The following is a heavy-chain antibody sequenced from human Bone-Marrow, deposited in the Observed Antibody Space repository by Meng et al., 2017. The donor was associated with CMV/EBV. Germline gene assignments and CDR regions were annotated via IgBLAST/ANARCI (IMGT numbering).Heavy chain of an antibody. V-gene: IGHV1-8*01. CDR3: PAAAGSPLNY. CDR1: GYTFTSYD. D-gene: IGHD6-13*01. J-gene: IGHJ4*02. CDR2: MNPNSGNT. Sequence: ASLKVSCKASGYTFTSYDINWVRQATGQGFEWMGWMNPNSGNTGYAQKFQGRVTMHRNTSISTVYMELSSLRSEDTAVYYCPAAAGSPLNYWGQGTLVTVSS.